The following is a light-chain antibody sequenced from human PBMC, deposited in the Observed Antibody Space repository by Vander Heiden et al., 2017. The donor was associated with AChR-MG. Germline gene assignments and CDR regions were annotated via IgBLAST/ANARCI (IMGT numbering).Light chain of an antibody. CDR3: QQEHTYSWT. Sequence: IHIPPSPSTLPASVGDRVTITCRASQSVSSRLAWYRQKPGKAPDLLIYKASSLQSGVPSRFSGSGSGTEFTLTISRLQPDDFATYYCQQEHTYSWTFGQGTQVEVK. CDR1: QSVSSR. V-gene: IGKV1-5*03. J-gene: IGKJ1*01. CDR2: KAS.